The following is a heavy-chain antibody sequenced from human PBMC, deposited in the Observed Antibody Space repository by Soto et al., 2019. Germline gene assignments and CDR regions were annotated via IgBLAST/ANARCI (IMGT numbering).Heavy chain of an antibody. Sequence: GGSLRLSCVGSGFTFISYAMSWVRQAPGKGLEWVSAISGGGGSAYHADSVKGRFTISRDNSKNTLYLQMNSLRVEDTAVYYCAKDPSRTTTNRNFDFWGQGTLVTVSS. CDR2: ISGGGGSA. D-gene: IGHD1-26*01. J-gene: IGHJ4*02. CDR1: GFTFISYA. CDR3: AKDPSRTTTNRNFDF. V-gene: IGHV3-23*01.